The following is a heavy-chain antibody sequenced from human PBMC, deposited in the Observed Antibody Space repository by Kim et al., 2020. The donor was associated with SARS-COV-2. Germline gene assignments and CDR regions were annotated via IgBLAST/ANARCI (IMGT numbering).Heavy chain of an antibody. Sequence: YDGSNKYYEDSVKGRFTISRDNSKNTLYLQMNSLRAEDTAVYYCAGGYDYWGQGTLVTVSS. J-gene: IGHJ4*02. V-gene: IGHV3-33*01. CDR3: AGGYDY. D-gene: IGHD3-22*01. CDR2: YDGSNK.